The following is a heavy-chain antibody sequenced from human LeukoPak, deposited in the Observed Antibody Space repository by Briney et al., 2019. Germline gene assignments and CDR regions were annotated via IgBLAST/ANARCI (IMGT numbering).Heavy chain of an antibody. V-gene: IGHV1-24*01. CDR1: GYTLTELS. J-gene: IGHJ4*02. CDR3: ARVETAYYDFWSGYSSFDY. Sequence: ASVKVSCKVSGYTLTELSMHWVRQAPGKGLEWMGGFDPEDGETIYAQKFQGRVTMTGDTSTDTAYMELRSLRSDDTAVYYCARVETAYYDFWSGYSSFDYWGQGTLVTVSS. D-gene: IGHD3-3*01. CDR2: FDPEDGET.